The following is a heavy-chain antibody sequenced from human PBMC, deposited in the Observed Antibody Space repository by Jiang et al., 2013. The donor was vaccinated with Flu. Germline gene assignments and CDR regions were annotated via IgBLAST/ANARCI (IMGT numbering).Heavy chain of an antibody. Sequence: QSGSELRRPGASVKISCKASGYTFKDHSMNWVRQAPGQGLEWMGYINTITGNPTYAQGFTERFVFSLDTSASTAYLQISSLKAEDTAVYYCARGLSSPYYDFWSGYGDYWGQGTLVTVSS. D-gene: IGHD3-3*01. V-gene: IGHV7-4-1*02. J-gene: IGHJ4*02. CDR2: INTITGNP. CDR1: GYTFKDHS. CDR3: ARGLSSPYYDFWSGYGDY.